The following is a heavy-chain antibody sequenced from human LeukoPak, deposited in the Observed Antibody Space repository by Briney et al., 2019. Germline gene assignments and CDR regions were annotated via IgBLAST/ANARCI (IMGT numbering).Heavy chain of an antibody. CDR2: ISGSGGST. D-gene: IGHD1-26*01. V-gene: IGHV3-23*01. J-gene: IGHJ4*02. Sequence: GRSLRLSCAASGFTFSSYGMHWVRQAPGKGLEWVSAISGSGGSTYYADSVKGRFTISRDNSKNTLYLQMNSLRAEDTAVYYCAVGATPLDYWGQGTLVTVSS. CDR1: GFTFSSYG. CDR3: AVGATPLDY.